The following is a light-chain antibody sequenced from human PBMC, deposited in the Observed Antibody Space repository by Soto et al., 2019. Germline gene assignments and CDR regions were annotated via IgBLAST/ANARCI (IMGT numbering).Light chain of an antibody. CDR3: SSYTSSSTLLYV. CDR2: DVS. V-gene: IGLV2-14*01. CDR1: SSDVGGYNY. J-gene: IGLJ1*01. Sequence: QSALTQPASVSGSPGQSITISCTGTSSDVGGYNYVPWYQQHPGKAPKLMIYDVSNRPSGVSNCFSGSKSGNTASLTISGLQAEDEADYYCSSYTSSSTLLYVFGTGTKVTVL.